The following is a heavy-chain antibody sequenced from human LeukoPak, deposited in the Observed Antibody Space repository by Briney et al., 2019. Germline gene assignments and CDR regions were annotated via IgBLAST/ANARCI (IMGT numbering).Heavy chain of an antibody. V-gene: IGHV1-69*01. J-gene: IGHJ3*02. D-gene: IGHD2-15*01. CDR1: GGTFSSYA. CDR2: IIPIFGTA. Sequence: SVKVSCKASGGTFSSYAISWVRQAPGQGLEWMGGIIPIFGTANYAQKFQGRVTITADESTSTAYMELSSLRSEDTAVYYCARAVVEGSTRSAFNIWGQGTLVTVSS. CDR3: ARAVVEGSTRSAFNI.